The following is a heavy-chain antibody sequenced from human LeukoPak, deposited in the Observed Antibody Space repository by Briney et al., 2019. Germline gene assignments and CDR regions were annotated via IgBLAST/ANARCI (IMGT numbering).Heavy chain of an antibody. J-gene: IGHJ4*02. Sequence: ASVKVSCKASGYTFTSYDINWVRQATGQGLEWMGWMNPNSGNTGYAQKFQGRVTMTRNASISTAYMELSSLRSEDTAVYYCARVVRYFDWSDYWGQGTLVTVSS. CDR1: GYTFTSYD. D-gene: IGHD3-9*01. CDR3: ARVVRYFDWSDY. V-gene: IGHV1-8*01. CDR2: MNPNSGNT.